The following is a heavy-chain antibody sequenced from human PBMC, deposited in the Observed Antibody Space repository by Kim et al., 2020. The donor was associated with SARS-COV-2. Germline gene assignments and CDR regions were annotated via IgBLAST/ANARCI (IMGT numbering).Heavy chain of an antibody. CDR1: GFTFNTYG. D-gene: IGHD3-3*01. V-gene: IGHV3-30*18. J-gene: IGHJ6*02. CDR3: AKASYYDFWINYHNYYGMDV. CDR2: ISFDGTNK. Sequence: GGSLRLSCAASGFTFNTYGLHWVRQAPGKGLEWVAVISFDGTNKSYADSVKGRFTISRDNSKNTLDLLMHSLRAEDTAVYYCAKASYYDFWINYHNYYGMDVWGQETTVTVSS.